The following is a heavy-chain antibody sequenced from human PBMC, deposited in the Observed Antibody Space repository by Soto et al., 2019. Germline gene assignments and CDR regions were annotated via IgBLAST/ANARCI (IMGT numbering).Heavy chain of an antibody. CDR2: TSYDGSNN. D-gene: IGHD3-16*01. J-gene: IGHJ1*01. Sequence: QVQLVESGGGVVQPGTSLRLSCVGSGFTFRSYVIHWVRQAPGKGLEWVALTSYDGSNNFYGDSVKGRFTISRHTSRNTVELQKDSRTFDDTALNYWARWGTTGEGDVWGQGALVSVPS. CDR3: ARWGTTGEGDV. V-gene: IGHV3-33*05. CDR1: GFTFRSYV.